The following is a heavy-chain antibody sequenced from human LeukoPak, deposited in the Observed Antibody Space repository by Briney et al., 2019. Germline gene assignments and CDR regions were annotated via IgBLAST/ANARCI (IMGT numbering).Heavy chain of an antibody. V-gene: IGHV5-51*01. D-gene: IGHD3-10*01. Sequence: GEALKTSCKGSGYSSTSYWIGWVRQMPGKGLEWMGIIYPGDSYTTYTPSFQVKVTISADKSISTAYLQWSSLKASDTAMYYCARRFQINYFDYWGQGTLVTVSS. CDR2: IYPGDSYT. J-gene: IGHJ4*02. CDR3: ARRFQINYFDY. CDR1: GYSSTSYW.